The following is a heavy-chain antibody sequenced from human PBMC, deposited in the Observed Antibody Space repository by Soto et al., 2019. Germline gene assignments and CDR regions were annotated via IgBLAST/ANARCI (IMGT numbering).Heavy chain of an antibody. D-gene: IGHD3-22*01. CDR3: ARDSSSGPFDN. V-gene: IGHV1-18*04. J-gene: IGHJ4*02. CDR1: GYTFINNA. Sequence: ASVKVSCKASGYTFINNAITWVRQAPGQGLEWMGWISTENGNTNYAQNLQGRVILTRDRSTNTAYMELRSLRPEDTATYYCARDSSSGPFDNWGQGALVTVSS. CDR2: ISTENGNT.